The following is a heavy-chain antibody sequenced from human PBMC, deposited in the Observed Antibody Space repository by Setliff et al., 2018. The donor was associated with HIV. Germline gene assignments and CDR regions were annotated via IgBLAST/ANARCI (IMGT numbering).Heavy chain of an antibody. V-gene: IGHV4-4*09. CDR3: EVAGQ. J-gene: IGHJ4*02. CDR2: IYTSGST. Sequence: SETLSLTCTVSGGSISTSNWWGWIRQTPGKGLEWIGYIYTSGSTNYNPSLKSRVTISVDTSKNQFSLKLRSVTAADTAVYYCEVAGQWGQGTLVTVSS. D-gene: IGHD6-19*01. CDR1: GGSISTSNW.